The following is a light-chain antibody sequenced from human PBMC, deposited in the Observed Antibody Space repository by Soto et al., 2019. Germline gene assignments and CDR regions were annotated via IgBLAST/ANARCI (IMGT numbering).Light chain of an antibody. CDR2: DVS. Sequence: QSVLTQPASVSGSPGQSIAISCTGTSSDVGGYDYVSWYQQHAGKAPKLMIYDVSNRPSGVPNRFSGSKSGNTASLTISGLRAEDEADYYCSSYTSIHPSVFGTGTKVTVL. J-gene: IGLJ1*01. CDR3: SSYTSIHPSV. CDR1: SSDVGGYDY. V-gene: IGLV2-14*01.